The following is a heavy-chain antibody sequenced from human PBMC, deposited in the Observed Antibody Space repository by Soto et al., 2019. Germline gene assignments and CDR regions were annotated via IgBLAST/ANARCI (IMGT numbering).Heavy chain of an antibody. Sequence: PGGSLRLSCVASGFTFSTFSMNWVRQAPGKGPEWISYISTYSTTIYYADSVKGRFTMSRDNAKNSLYLQMNSLRDEDTAVYYCASFPTYYYDSSGSTPFDYWGQGTLVTVSS. CDR1: GFTFSTFS. D-gene: IGHD3-22*01. V-gene: IGHV3-48*02. CDR3: ASFPTYYYDSSGSTPFDY. CDR2: ISTYSTTI. J-gene: IGHJ4*02.